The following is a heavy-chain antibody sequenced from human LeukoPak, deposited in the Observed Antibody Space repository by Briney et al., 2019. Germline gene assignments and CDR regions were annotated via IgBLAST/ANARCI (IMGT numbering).Heavy chain of an antibody. CDR1: GYSFTHSW. J-gene: IGHJ4*02. D-gene: IGHD1-14*01. CDR3: ARGPPIDY. CDR2: IFPADSDT. V-gene: IGHV5-51*01. Sequence: GESLKISCKGSGYSFTHSWIGWVRQMPGKGLEWMGIIFPADSDTKYSPSFQGQVTISADKSISTAYLQWSSLKASDTAMYYCARGPPIDYWGQGTLVTVSS.